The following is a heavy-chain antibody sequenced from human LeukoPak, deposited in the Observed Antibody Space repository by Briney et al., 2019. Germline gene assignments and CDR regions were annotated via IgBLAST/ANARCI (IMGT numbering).Heavy chain of an antibody. D-gene: IGHD3-9*01. V-gene: IGHV1-18*01. CDR2: IGAYNGNT. Sequence: ASVKVSCKASGYTFTSYGISWVRQAPGQGLEWMGWIGAYNGNTNYAQKLQGRVTMTTDTSTSTAYMELRSLRSDDTAVYYCARVYDILTGYYRRTLDYWGQGTLVTVSS. CDR3: ARVYDILTGYYRRTLDY. CDR1: GYTFTSYG. J-gene: IGHJ4*02.